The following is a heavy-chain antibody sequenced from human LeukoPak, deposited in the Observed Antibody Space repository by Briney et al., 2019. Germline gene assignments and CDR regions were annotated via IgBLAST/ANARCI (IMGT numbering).Heavy chain of an antibody. D-gene: IGHD5-18*01. CDR2: IYYSGST. J-gene: IGHJ4*02. V-gene: IGHV4-39*07. Sequence: SETLSLTCTVSGGSISSSSYYWGWIRQPPGKGLEWIGSIYYSGSTYYNPSLKSRVTISVDTSKNQFSLKLSSVTAADTAVYYCGRYSYGTFDYWGQGTPVTVSS. CDR1: GGSISSSSYY. CDR3: GRYSYGTFDY.